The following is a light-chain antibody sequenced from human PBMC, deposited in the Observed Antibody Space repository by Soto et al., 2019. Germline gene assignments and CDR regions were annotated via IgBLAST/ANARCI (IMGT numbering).Light chain of an antibody. Sequence: DLQMTQSPSSLSASVGDRVTITCRASQSISNYLNWYQQKPGKAPNLLIYAASTLQSGVPSRFSGIGSGTDFTLTISSLQAEDFATYYCQQSYSSPWTFGQGTKVDIK. V-gene: IGKV1-39*01. CDR1: QSISNY. CDR2: AAS. J-gene: IGKJ1*01. CDR3: QQSYSSPWT.